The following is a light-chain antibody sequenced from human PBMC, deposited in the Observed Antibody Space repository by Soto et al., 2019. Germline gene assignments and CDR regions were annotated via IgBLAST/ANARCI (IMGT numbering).Light chain of an antibody. J-gene: IGLJ2*01. CDR3: QSFDTSLSGSKV. V-gene: IGLV1-40*01. Sequence: QSVLTQPPSVSGAPGQRVTISCTGSSSNIRAGYDVHWYQQLPETAPKLLIYGNNNRPSGVPDRFSGSESGTSASLAITGLQAEDEADYYCQSFDTSLSGSKVFGAGTKLTVL. CDR1: SSNIRAGYD. CDR2: GNN.